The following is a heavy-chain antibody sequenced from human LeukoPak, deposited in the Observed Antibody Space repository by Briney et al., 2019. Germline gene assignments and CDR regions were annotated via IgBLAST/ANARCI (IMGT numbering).Heavy chain of an antibody. CDR2: IHHSGTT. CDR1: GGSIRSYF. CDR3: VRPQPLYGAGSFDF. J-gene: IGHJ4*02. V-gene: IGHV4-59*08. Sequence: SETLSLTCTVSGGSIRSYFWSWVRQPPGRGLEWIGHIHHSGTTTYNPSLKSRVAMSIDTSNSQFSLKVNSVTAADTAVYYSVRPQPLYGAGSFDFWSQGNLVIVSS. D-gene: IGHD3-10*01.